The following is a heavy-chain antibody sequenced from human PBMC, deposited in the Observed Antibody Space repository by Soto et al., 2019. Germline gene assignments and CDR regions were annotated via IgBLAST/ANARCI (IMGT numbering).Heavy chain of an antibody. J-gene: IGHJ3*02. D-gene: IGHD3-10*01. CDR3: ARGGSNDAFVI. CDR2: IYYSGST. Sequence: SETLSLTCTVSGGSISSGGYYWSWIRQHPGKGLEWIGYIYYSGSTYYNPSLKSRVTISVDTSKNQFSLKLSSVTAADTAVYYCARGGSNDAFVIWGQGTMVTVSS. CDR1: GGSISSGGYY. V-gene: IGHV4-31*03.